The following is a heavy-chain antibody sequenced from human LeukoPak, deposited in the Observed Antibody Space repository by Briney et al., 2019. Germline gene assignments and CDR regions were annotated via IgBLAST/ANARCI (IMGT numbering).Heavy chain of an antibody. Sequence: PGGSLRLSCAASGFTFSSYSMNWVRQAPGKGLEWVSAISGSGGSTYYADSVKGRFTISRDNSKNTLYLQMNSLRAEDTAVYYCAKDRRGYSYGHGDYWGQGTLVTVSS. CDR3: AKDRRGYSYGHGDY. CDR1: GFTFSSYS. CDR2: ISGSGGST. J-gene: IGHJ4*02. D-gene: IGHD5-18*01. V-gene: IGHV3-23*01.